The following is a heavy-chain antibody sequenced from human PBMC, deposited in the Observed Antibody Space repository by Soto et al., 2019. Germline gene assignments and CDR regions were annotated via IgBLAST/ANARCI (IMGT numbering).Heavy chain of an antibody. CDR2: INTEGDST. CDR1: GFTFTGHW. D-gene: IGHD2-2*01. Sequence: EVQLVESGGDLVQPGGSLRLSCAASGFTFTGHWMHWVRQVPGKGPVWVARINTEGDSTNYADSVKGRFTISRDSATNTVYLQMNGLGVDDTSVYFCAREAVYCSTTSCYRRAFDTWGQGTMVTVSS. CDR3: AREAVYCSTTSCYRRAFDT. V-gene: IGHV3-74*01. J-gene: IGHJ3*02.